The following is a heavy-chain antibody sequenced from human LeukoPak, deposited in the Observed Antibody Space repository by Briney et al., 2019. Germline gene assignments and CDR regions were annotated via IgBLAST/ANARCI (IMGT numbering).Heavy chain of an antibody. CDR2: ISSSSSTI. CDR3: ARDRGGSYSAIDY. CDR1: GFTFSGHW. J-gene: IGHJ4*02. V-gene: IGHV3-48*04. Sequence: PGGSLRLSCAASGFTFSGHWMHWVRQAPGKGLEWVSFISSSSSTIYYADSVKGRFTISRDNAKNSLYLQMNSLRAEDTAVYYCARDRGGSYSAIDYWGQGTLVTVSS. D-gene: IGHD1-26*01.